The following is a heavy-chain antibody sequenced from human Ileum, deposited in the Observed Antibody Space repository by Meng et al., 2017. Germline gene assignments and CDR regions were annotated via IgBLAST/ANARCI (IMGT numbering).Heavy chain of an antibody. CDR2: ISHSGST. V-gene: IGHV4-4*02. CDR3: ARHGGYYQGF. Sequence: VQPRDAGQGLVNTSETLSLTCACSSGSSSGDTYGSWVRLPPGNGLEWIGQISHSGSTFYNPSLKSRVTMSVDKSKSQFSLMLTSVTAADTAVYYCARHGGYYQGFWGQGTLVTVSS. D-gene: IGHD4-23*01. J-gene: IGHJ4*02. CDR1: SGSSSGDTY.